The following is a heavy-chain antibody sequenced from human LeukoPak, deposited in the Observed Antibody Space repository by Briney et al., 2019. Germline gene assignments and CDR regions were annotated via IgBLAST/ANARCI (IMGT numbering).Heavy chain of an antibody. Sequence: SETLSLTCTVSGGSISSSSYYWGWIRQPPGKGLEWIGSIYYSGSTYYNPSLKSRVTISVDTSKNQFSLKLSSVTAADTAVYYCAAGLQLYYFDYWGQGTLVTVSS. CDR2: IYYSGST. J-gene: IGHJ4*02. CDR3: AAGLQLYYFDY. CDR1: GGSISSSSYY. V-gene: IGHV4-39*07. D-gene: IGHD1-1*01.